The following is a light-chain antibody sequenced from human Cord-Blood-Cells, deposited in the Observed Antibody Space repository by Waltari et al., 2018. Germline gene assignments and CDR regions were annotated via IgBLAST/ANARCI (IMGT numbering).Light chain of an antibody. V-gene: IGKV1-8*01. J-gene: IGKJ3*01. Sequence: AIRITESPSSLPAFTGHSITITCRASQGISSYLAWYQQKPGKAPKLLIYAASTLQSGVPSRFSGSGSGTDFTLTISCLQSEDFATYYCQQYYSYPFTFGPGTKVDIK. CDR1: QGISSY. CDR3: QQYYSYPFT. CDR2: AAS.